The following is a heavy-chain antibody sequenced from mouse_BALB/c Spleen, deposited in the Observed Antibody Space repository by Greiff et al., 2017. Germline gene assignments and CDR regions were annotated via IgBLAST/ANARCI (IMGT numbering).Heavy chain of an antibody. D-gene: IGHD2-3*01. CDR3: ARRKIYDGYYVDY. Sequence: EVKLVESGGGLVQPGGSRKLSCAASGFTFSSFGMHWVRQAPEKRLEWVAYISSGGGSTYYPDTVKGRFTISRDNAKNTLYLQMSSLKSEDTAMYYCARRKIYDGYYVDYWGQGTSVTVSS. J-gene: IGHJ4*01. V-gene: IGHV5-12-1*01. CDR2: ISSGGGST. CDR1: GFTFSSFG.